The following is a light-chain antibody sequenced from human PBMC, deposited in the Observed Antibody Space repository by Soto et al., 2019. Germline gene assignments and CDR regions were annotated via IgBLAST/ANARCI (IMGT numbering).Light chain of an antibody. J-gene: IGLJ2*01. Sequence: QSALTQPASVSGSPGQSITISCTGTSSDIGGYDFVSWYQQHPGKVPKLMIYEVNKRPSGVSNRFSGSKSGSTASLTISGLQAEDEADYYCCSYAGRSTWDVVFGGGTKLTVL. CDR2: EVN. V-gene: IGLV2-23*02. CDR1: SSDIGGYDF. CDR3: CSYAGRSTWDVV.